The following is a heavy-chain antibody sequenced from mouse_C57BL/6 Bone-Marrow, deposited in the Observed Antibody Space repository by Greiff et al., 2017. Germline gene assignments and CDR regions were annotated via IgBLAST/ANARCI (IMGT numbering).Heavy chain of an antibody. V-gene: IGHV8-8*01. CDR1: GFSLSTFGMG. J-gene: IGHJ1*03. D-gene: IGHD2-4*01. Sequence: QVTLKVCGPGILQPSQTLSLTCSFSGFSLSTFGMGVGWIRQPSGKGLEWLAHIWWDDDKYYNPALKNRLPISKDTSKNQVFLKSAKVDTEDTATYYCARAFYYDYDENVDVWGTGTTVTVSS. CDR3: ARAFYYDYDENVDV. CDR2: IWWDDDK.